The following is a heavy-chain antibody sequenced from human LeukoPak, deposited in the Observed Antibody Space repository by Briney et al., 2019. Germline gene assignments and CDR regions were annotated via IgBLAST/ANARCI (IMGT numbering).Heavy chain of an antibody. J-gene: IGHJ6*03. Sequence: SETLSLTCTVSGGSISSYYWSWIRQPPGKGLEWIGYIYYSGSTNYNPSLKSRVTISVDTSKNQSSLKLSSVTAADTAVYCCARSITMVRGVIRSYYYMDVWGKGTTVTVSS. CDR1: GGSISSYY. CDR2: IYYSGST. D-gene: IGHD3-10*01. CDR3: ARSITMVRGVIRSYYYMDV. V-gene: IGHV4-59*01.